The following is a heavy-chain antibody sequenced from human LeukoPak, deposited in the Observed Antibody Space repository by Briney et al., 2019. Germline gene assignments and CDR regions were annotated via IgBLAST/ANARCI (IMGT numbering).Heavy chain of an antibody. CDR1: GFTFSSYA. Sequence: GGSLTLSCAASGFTFSSYALSWIRQAPGKGLEWISAISGSGGSTYYADAVTGRYTISRDNSKNTLYLQMNSLRAEDTAVYCCAKSGWNYGDYFDYWGQGTLVTVSS. J-gene: IGHJ4*02. CDR2: ISGSGGST. D-gene: IGHD1-7*01. V-gene: IGHV3-23*01. CDR3: AKSGWNYGDYFDY.